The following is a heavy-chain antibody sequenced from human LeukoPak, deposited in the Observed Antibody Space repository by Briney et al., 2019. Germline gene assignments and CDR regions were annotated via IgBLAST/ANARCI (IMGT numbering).Heavy chain of an antibody. D-gene: IGHD3-3*01. J-gene: IGHJ4*02. Sequence: RPGGSLRLSCAASGFTFSSYSMNWVRQAPGKGLEWVSSTSSSSSYIYYADSVKGRFTISRDNAKNSLYLQMNSLRAEDTAVYYCARDSWNTDCWSGYLYWGQGTLVTVSS. CDR1: GFTFSSYS. CDR3: ARDSWNTDCWSGYLY. CDR2: TSSSSSYI. V-gene: IGHV3-21*01.